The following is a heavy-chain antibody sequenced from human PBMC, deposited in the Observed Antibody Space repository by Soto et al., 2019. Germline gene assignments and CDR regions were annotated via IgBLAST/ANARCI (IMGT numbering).Heavy chain of an antibody. J-gene: IGHJ6*02. CDR3: AREGPAPYYYYGMDV. CDR1: GYSITTYG. Sequence: QVQLVQSRGEVKKPGASVKVSCKTSGYSITTYGISWVRQAPGQGLEWMGWISGYNGNTNYAQNLQGRGTMTTDTSTSTAYMELRSLRSDDTAVDYCAREGPAPYYYYGMDVWGQGSTVTVSS. CDR2: ISGYNGNT. V-gene: IGHV1-18*01.